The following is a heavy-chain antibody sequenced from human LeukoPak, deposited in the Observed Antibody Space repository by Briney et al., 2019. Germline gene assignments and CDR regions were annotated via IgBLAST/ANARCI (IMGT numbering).Heavy chain of an antibody. J-gene: IGHJ4*02. D-gene: IGHD1-14*01. CDR3: AKEGLEPYYFDY. V-gene: IGHV3-53*01. CDR1: GFTVSSNY. Sequence: GVSVRLSCVASGFTVSSNYMSWVRQAPGKGPEWVSLIYPGGTTYYADAVKGRFTISRDNSKNTLYLQMNSLRAEDTAVYYCAKEGLEPYYFDYWGQGTLVTVS. CDR2: IYPGGTT.